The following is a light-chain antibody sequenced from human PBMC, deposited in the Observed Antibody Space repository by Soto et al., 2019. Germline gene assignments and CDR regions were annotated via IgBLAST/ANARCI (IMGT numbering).Light chain of an antibody. V-gene: IGLV1-44*01. CDR1: SSNIGRST. Sequence: QSVLTQPPSASGTPGQRVTISCSGSSSNIGRSTVNWYQQVPGTAPKLLIYNNNQRPSGVPDRFSGSKSGTSASLAIIGLQSEDEADYYCAAWDDGLNGSVFGAGTKVTVL. CDR3: AAWDDGLNGSV. CDR2: NNN. J-gene: IGLJ1*01.